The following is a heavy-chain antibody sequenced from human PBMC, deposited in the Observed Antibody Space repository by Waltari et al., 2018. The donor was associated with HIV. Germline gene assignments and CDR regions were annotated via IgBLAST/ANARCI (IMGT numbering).Heavy chain of an antibody. Sequence: EVQLVESGGGLVQPGGSLRLSCAASGFTFSSYWMSWVRQAPGKGLEGVANIKQDGSEKYYVDSVKGRFTISRDNAKNSLYLQMNSLRAEDTAVYYCARDRGSSGAYFDYWGQGTLVTVSS. CDR1: GFTFSSYW. CDR2: IKQDGSEK. V-gene: IGHV3-7*01. J-gene: IGHJ4*02. CDR3: ARDRGSSGAYFDY. D-gene: IGHD6-13*01.